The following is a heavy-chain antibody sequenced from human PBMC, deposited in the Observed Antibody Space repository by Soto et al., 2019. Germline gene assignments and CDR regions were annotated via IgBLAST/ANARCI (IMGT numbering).Heavy chain of an antibody. CDR3: TKGGDSWSGYAQH. V-gene: IGHV3-23*01. CDR1: GFSFGNYV. Sequence: PGGSLRLSCAASGFSFGNYVMNWVRQAPGKGLEWVSSISDSGGSSSSADSVKGRFTVSRDNSKNTLYLQMDSLTGDDAAVYYCTKGGDSWSGYAQHWGQGALVTVSS. J-gene: IGHJ1*01. CDR2: ISDSGGSS. D-gene: IGHD3-3*01.